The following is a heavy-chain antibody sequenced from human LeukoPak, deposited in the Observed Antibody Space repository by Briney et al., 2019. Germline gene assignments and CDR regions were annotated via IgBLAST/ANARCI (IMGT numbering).Heavy chain of an antibody. D-gene: IGHD2-2*03. J-gene: IGHJ3*02. CDR3: AKGGYFNFEN. CDR2: ISRNGPT. Sequence: VGSLRLSCAASGFTFGTHDMQWVRQAPGKGLEWVSGISRNGPTYYSDSVRGRFTISRDNSKDTLYLQMSSLRAEDTAVYYCAKGGYFNFENWGQGTVVSVSS. CDR1: GFTFGTHD. V-gene: IGHV3-23*01.